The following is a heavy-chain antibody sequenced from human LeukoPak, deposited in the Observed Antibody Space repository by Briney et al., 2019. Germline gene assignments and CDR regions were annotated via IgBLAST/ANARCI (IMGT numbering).Heavy chain of an antibody. V-gene: IGHV4-34*12. J-gene: IGHJ4*02. Sequence: SETLSLTCGVYGGSFREYYWTWIRQSPGKGLEWIGEVIHDGRTNYNPSLKSRLTISVDTSKNQFSLNLRSVTAADTGVYYCVRGILVRVYAALDYWGQGIPVTVSS. D-gene: IGHD2-15*01. CDR1: GGSFREYY. CDR2: VIHDGRT. CDR3: VRGILVRVYAALDY.